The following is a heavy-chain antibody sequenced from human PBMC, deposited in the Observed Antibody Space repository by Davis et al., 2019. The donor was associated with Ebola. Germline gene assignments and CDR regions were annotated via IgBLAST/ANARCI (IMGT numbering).Heavy chain of an antibody. Sequence: SSVPVSRKASLCTHLSYTITRLRQAAGQGLEWMGWVIPVFGTTNYAQKFQGRVTLTADESTSPAYMGLTNLRSDDTAVYYCAREVGGTKLDQWGQGTLVTVSS. CDR2: VIPVFGTT. CDR3: AREVGGTKLDQ. D-gene: IGHD1-26*01. CDR1: LCTHLSYT. V-gene: IGHV1-69*13. J-gene: IGHJ4*02.